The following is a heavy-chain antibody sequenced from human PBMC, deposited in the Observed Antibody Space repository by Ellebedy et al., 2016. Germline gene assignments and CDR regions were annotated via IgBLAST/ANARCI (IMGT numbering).Heavy chain of an antibody. CDR2: ISSNGGTT. CDR3: VKDGYCSSSDCLATWFDP. CDR1: GFIFSNYA. J-gene: IGHJ5*02. V-gene: IGHV3-64D*06. Sequence: GESLKISCSASGFIFSNYATHWVRQAPGKGLEYVAGISSNGGTTDYADSVKGRFTISRDNSKNTLYLQMSSLRAEDTAVYYCVKDGYCSSSDCLATWFDPWGQGTLVTVSS. D-gene: IGHD2-2*03.